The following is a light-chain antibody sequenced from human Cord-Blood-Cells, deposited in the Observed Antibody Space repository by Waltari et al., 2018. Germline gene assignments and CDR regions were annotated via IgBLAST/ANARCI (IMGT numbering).Light chain of an antibody. J-gene: IGKJ4*01. CDR1: QSVSSY. CDR3: QQRSNWLT. CDR2: DAS. Sequence: EIVMTQSPATLSLSPGERATLSCRASQSVSSYLAWYQQKPGQAPRPLIYDASNRATGIPARFSGSGSETDFTLTISSLEPEDFAVYYCQQRSNWLTFGGGTKVEIK. V-gene: IGKV3-11*01.